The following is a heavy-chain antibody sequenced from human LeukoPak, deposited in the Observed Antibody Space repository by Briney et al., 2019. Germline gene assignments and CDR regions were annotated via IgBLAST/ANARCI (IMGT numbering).Heavy chain of an antibody. CDR2: IRYDGSNK. J-gene: IGHJ4*02. CDR3: AKAIHSSSSGVVDY. CDR1: GFTFHNYA. V-gene: IGHV3-30*02. D-gene: IGHD6-6*01. Sequence: GGSLRLSCAASGFTFHNYAMSWVRQAPGKGLEWVTFIRYDGSNKYYAESVKGRFTISRDNSKNTLYLQMSSLRAEDTAVYYCAKAIHSSSSGVVDYWGQGTLVTVSS.